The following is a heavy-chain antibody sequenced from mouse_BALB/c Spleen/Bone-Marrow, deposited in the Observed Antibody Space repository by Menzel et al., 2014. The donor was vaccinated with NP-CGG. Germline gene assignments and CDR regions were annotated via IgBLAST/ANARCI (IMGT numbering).Heavy chain of an antibody. CDR1: GFSLTSYG. CDR3: ARARSGNYYAMDY. CDR2: IWAGGST. J-gene: IGHJ4*01. Sequence: QVQLQQSGPGLVAPSQSLSITCTVSGFSLTSYGVHWVRQPPGKGLEWLGVIWAGGSTNYNSALMSRLSISKDNSKSQVFLKMNSLQTDDTAMYYCARARSGNYYAMDYWGQGTSVTVSS. V-gene: IGHV2-9*02. D-gene: IGHD2-1*01.